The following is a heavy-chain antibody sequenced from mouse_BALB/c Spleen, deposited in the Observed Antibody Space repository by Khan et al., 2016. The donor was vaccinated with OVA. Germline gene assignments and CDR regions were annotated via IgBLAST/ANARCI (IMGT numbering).Heavy chain of an antibody. V-gene: IGHV3-2*02. CDR3: ARRRTLVDYWYFDV. D-gene: IGHD1-1*01. Sequence: EVQLQESGPGLVKPSQSLSLTCTVTGYSITSDYAWNWIRQFPGNKLEWMGSISYSGSNTYNPSLKSRISITRDTSKNQFLLQLKSVTTEDSATYIGARRRTLVDYWYFDVWVAGTTVAVSS. CDR2: ISYSGSN. J-gene: IGHJ1*01. CDR1: GYSITSDYA.